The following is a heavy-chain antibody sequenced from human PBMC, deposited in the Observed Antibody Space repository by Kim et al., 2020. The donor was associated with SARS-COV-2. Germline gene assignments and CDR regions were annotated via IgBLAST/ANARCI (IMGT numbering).Heavy chain of an antibody. J-gene: IGHJ4*02. CDR2: IYSDGST. CDR1: GFTLSSCA. D-gene: IGHD1-1*01. V-gene: IGHV3-23*01. Sequence: GGSLRLSCAVSGFTLSSCAMSWVRQAPGKGLEWVSAIYSDGSTHYADSVKGRSTISRDISTNTLFLQMNSLRVGDTAIYYCGKRGTGSPWNPTQDWGQGTLVTVSS. CDR3: GKRGTGSPWNPTQD.